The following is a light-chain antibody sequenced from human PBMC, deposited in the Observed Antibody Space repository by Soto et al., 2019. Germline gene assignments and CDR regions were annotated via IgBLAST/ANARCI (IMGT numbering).Light chain of an antibody. CDR3: SSYGGNNNVL. CDR1: VSDVGTYDY. V-gene: IGLV2-8*01. CDR2: EVT. Sequence: QSVLTQPPSASGSPGQSVTISCTGTVSDVGTYDYVSWYQQFPGKAPTLMIYEVTRRPSGVPDRFSGSKSGNTASLTVSGLQAEDEAHYYCSSYGGNNNVLFGGGTQLTVL. J-gene: IGLJ2*01.